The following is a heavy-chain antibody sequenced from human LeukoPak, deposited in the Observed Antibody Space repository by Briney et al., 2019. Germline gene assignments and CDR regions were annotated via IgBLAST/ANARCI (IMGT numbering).Heavy chain of an antibody. CDR1: GYSISSGYY. Sequence: SETLSLTCTVSGYSISSGYYWGWIRQPPGKGLEWIGSIYHSGSTYYNPSLKSRVTISVDTSKNQFSLKLSSVTATDTAVYYCARDCSSTSCYFDYWGQGTLVTVSS. CDR3: ARDCSSTSCYFDY. V-gene: IGHV4-38-2*02. D-gene: IGHD2-2*01. J-gene: IGHJ4*02. CDR2: IYHSGST.